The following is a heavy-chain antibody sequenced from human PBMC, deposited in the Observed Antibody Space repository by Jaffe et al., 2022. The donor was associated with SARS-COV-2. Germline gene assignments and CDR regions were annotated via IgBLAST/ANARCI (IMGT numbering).Heavy chain of an antibody. Sequence: QVQLVESGGGVVQPGRSLRLSCAASGFTFSSYGMHWVRQAPGKGLEWVAVISYDGSNKYYADSVKGRFTISRDNSKNTLYLQMNSLRAEDTAVYYCAKGDRGGDDAFDIWGQGTMVTVSS. V-gene: IGHV3-30*18. D-gene: IGHD3-10*01. CDR3: AKGDRGGDDAFDI. CDR1: GFTFSSYG. J-gene: IGHJ3*02. CDR2: ISYDGSNK.